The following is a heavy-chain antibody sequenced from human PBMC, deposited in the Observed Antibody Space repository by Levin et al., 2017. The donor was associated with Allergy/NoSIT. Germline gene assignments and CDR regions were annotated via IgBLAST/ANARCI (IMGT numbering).Heavy chain of an antibody. J-gene: IGHJ4*02. V-gene: IGHV5-51*01. CDR2: IYPTDSDA. CDR1: GYTFTTYW. Sequence: KGGESLKISCKTSGYTFTTYWIGWMRQVPGKGLEWMGVIYPTDSDARYSPSFQGQVTFSVDKSINTAYLQWTSLKATDTAVYYCARGRGFSSSWYWGFWGQGTLVTVSS. D-gene: IGHD6-13*01. CDR3: ARGRGFSSSWYWGF.